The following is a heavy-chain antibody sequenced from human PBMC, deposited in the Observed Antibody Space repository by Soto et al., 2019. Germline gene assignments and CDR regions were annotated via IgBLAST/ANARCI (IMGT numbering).Heavy chain of an antibody. CDR3: ARDRGSKSYYYYGMDV. CDR1: GFTFSSYA. V-gene: IGHV3-30-3*01. D-gene: IGHD2-2*01. Sequence: QVQLVESGGGVVQPGRSLRLSCAASGFTFSSYAMHWVRQAPGKGLEWVAVISYDGSNKYYADSVKGRFTISRDNSKNMLYVQMHSLRAEDTAVYYCARDRGSKSYYYYGMDVWGQGTTVTVSS. J-gene: IGHJ6*02. CDR2: ISYDGSNK.